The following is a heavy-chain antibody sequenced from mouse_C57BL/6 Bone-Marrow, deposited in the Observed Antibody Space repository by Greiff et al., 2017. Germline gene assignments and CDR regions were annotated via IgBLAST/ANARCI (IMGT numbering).Heavy chain of an antibody. CDR3: ARWVYGSSYVRDY. J-gene: IGHJ2*01. V-gene: IGHV1-80*01. CDR1: GYAFSSYW. Sequence: VQLQQSGAELVKPGASVKISCKASGYAFSSYWMNWVKQRPGKGLAWIGQIYPGAGDTNYNGKLKGKATLTADKSSSTAYMQLSSLTSEDSAVYFCARWVYGSSYVRDYWGQGTTLTVSS. CDR2: IYPGAGDT. D-gene: IGHD1-1*01.